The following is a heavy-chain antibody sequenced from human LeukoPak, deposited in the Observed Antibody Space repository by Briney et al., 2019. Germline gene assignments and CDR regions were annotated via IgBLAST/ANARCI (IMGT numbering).Heavy chain of an antibody. CDR3: ARDHVAMVRGPRTLYNWFDP. J-gene: IGHJ5*02. CDR2: ITAYNGNT. D-gene: IGHD3-10*01. Sequence: GASVKVSCKASGYTFTSYGISWVRQAPGQGLEWMGWITAYNGNTNYAQKLQGRATMTTDTSTSTAYMELRSLRSDDTAVYYCARDHVAMVRGPRTLYNWFDPWGQGTLVTVSS. CDR1: GYTFTSYG. V-gene: IGHV1-18*04.